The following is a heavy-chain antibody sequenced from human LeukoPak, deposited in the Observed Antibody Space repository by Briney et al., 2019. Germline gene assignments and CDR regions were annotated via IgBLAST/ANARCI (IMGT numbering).Heavy chain of an antibody. CDR2: INHSGST. V-gene: IGHV4-34*01. CDR3: ARGSYSSGWYRRYFQH. J-gene: IGHJ1*01. Sequence: TSETLSLTCAVYGGSFSGYYWSWIRQPPGKGLEWIGEINHSGSTNYNPSLKSRVTISVDTSKNQFFLKLSSVTAADTAVYYCARGSYSSGWYRRYFQHWGQGTLVTVSS. D-gene: IGHD6-19*01. CDR1: GGSFSGYY.